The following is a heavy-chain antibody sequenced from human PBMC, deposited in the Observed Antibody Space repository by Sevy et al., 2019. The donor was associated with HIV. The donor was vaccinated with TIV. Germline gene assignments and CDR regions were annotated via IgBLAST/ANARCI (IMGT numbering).Heavy chain of an antibody. CDR2: ISSSGSTI. J-gene: IGHJ3*02. CDR1: GFTFSDYY. Sequence: GGSLRLSCAASGFTFSDYYMSWIRQAPGKGLEWVSYISSSGSTIYYADSVKGRFTISRDNAKNSLYLQMNSLRAEDTAVYYCAGSGDCYWRCAFDIWGQGTMVTVSS. CDR3: AGSGDCYWRCAFDI. V-gene: IGHV3-11*01. D-gene: IGHD2-21*02.